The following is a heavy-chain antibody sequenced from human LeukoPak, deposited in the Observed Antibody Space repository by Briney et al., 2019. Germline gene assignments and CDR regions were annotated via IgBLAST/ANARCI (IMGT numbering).Heavy chain of an antibody. V-gene: IGHV3-7*01. D-gene: IGHD4-17*01. CDR1: GFTFSSYW. Sequence: GGSLRLSCAASGFTFSSYWMSWVRQAPGKGLEWVANIKQDGSEKYYVDSVKGRFTISRDNAKNSLYLQMNSLRAEDTAVYYCARLRTVTNYYYYYMDVWGKGTTVTVPS. CDR2: IKQDGSEK. J-gene: IGHJ6*03. CDR3: ARLRTVTNYYYYYMDV.